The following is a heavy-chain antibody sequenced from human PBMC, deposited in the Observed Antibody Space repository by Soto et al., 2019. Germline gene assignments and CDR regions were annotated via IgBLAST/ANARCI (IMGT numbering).Heavy chain of an antibody. CDR1: GFTFSSYD. Sequence: HPGGSLRLSCAASGFTFSSYDMHWVRQATGKGLEWVSAIGTAGDTYYPGSVKGRFTISRENAKNSLYLQMNSLRAEDTAVYYCARDHFIKPYYYHRDEHSGPGPPVTVPS. V-gene: IGHV3-13*01. J-gene: IGHJ4*03. D-gene: IGHD3-22*01. CDR2: IGTAGDT. CDR3: ARDHFIKPYYYHRDEH.